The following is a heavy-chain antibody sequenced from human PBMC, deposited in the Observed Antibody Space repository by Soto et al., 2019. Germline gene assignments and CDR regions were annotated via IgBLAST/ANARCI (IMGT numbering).Heavy chain of an antibody. CDR3: AKRSSSSTFDY. Sequence: EVQLLESGGGLVQPGESLRLSCAASGFTFSSYAMSWVRQAPGKGLEWVSVISGSDDSTYYADSVKGRFTISRDNSKNTLYLQMNSLRAEDPAVYYCAKRSSSSTFDYWGQGTLVTVS. J-gene: IGHJ4*02. CDR1: GFTFSSYA. CDR2: ISGSDDST. V-gene: IGHV3-23*01. D-gene: IGHD6-6*01.